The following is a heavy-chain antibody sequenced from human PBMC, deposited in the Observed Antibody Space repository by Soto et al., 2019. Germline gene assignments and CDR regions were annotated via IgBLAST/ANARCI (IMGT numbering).Heavy chain of an antibody. V-gene: IGHV4-31*03. CDR1: GGSISSGGYY. Sequence: QVQLQESGPGLVKPSQTLSLTCTVSGGSISSGGYYWSWIRQHPGKGLEWIGYNYYSGSTYYNPSLKSRVTISVVTSKNQFSLKRSSVTAADTAVYYCARVQAVTTLVMDVWGQGTTVTVSS. D-gene: IGHD4-4*01. CDR2: NYYSGST. J-gene: IGHJ6*02. CDR3: ARVQAVTTLVMDV.